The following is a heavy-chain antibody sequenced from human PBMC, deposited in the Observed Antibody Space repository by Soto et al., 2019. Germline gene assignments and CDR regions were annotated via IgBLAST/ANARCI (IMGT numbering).Heavy chain of an antibody. V-gene: IGHV3-23*01. D-gene: IGHD4-17*01. Sequence: GGSLRLSCAASGFTFSSYATSWVRQAPGQGLEWVSAISGSGSNPYYADSVKGRFTISRDNSKNTLYLQMNSLRAEDTDLYYCAKTASMTIRDGFDHWGQGTLVTVSS. CDR1: GFTFSSYA. CDR3: AKTASMTIRDGFDH. CDR2: ISGSGSNP. J-gene: IGHJ4*02.